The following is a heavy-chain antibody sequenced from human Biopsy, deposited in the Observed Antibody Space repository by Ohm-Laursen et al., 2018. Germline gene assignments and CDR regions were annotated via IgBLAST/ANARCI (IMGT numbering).Heavy chain of an antibody. J-gene: IGHJ6*02. V-gene: IGHV3-11*01. CDR1: GFTFSDYY. Sequence: LSLTCAASGFTFSDYYMIWVRQAPGRGLEWVSYISGSGTLIYYRDSVKGRFTISRDSAKNSLYLQMDSLRAEDTAVYYCARKIYGDYEVPYSYGMDVWGQGTAVTVSS. CDR2: ISGSGTLI. CDR3: ARKIYGDYEVPYSYGMDV. D-gene: IGHD4-17*01.